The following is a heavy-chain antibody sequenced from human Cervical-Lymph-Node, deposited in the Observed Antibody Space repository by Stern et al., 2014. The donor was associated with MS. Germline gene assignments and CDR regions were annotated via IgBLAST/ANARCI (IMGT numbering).Heavy chain of an antibody. CDR2: VSYDGTQR. V-gene: IGHV3-30-3*01. D-gene: IGHD3-10*01. Sequence: VQLVESGGGVVQPGRSLSLSCVASGFTFSTYAMHWVRQARGKGLEWVAFVSYDGTQRNSIDSVKARFTISRDNSKNTLYLHMNSLRDEDTAVYFCARGGRGVGLEYWGQGALVTVSS. CDR1: GFTFSTYA. CDR3: ARGGRGVGLEY. J-gene: IGHJ4*02.